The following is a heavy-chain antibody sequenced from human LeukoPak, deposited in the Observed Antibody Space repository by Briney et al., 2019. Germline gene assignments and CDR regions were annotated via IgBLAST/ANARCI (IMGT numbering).Heavy chain of an antibody. V-gene: IGHV3-48*03. D-gene: IGHD2-21*01. J-gene: IGHJ4*02. CDR1: GFTFSNYE. Sequence: GGSLRLSCAASGFTFSNYELSWARQAPGKGLEWVSHIYTDSTIYQADSVKGRFTISRENAKNSLYLQMNSLRAEDTAVYYCARASNSPFDYWGQGTLVTVSS. CDR3: ARASNSPFDY. CDR2: IYTDSTI.